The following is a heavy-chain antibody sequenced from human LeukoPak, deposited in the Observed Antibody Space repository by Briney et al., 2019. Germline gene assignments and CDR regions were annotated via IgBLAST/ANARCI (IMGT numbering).Heavy chain of an antibody. Sequence: GGSLRLSCAASGFTFSRYAMSWVRQAPGKGLEWVSAISGSGGSTYYADSVKGRFTISRDNSKNTLYLQMNSLRAEDTAVYYCAKDMKDGYGDYVFDYWGQGTLVTVSS. D-gene: IGHD4-17*01. J-gene: IGHJ4*02. CDR2: ISGSGGST. V-gene: IGHV3-23*01. CDR1: GFTFSRYA. CDR3: AKDMKDGYGDYVFDY.